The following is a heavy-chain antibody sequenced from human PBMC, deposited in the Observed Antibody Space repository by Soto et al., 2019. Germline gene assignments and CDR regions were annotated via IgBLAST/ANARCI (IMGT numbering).Heavy chain of an antibody. CDR3: AREVVVVPAADYYYYYMDV. V-gene: IGHV4-39*07. CDR2: IYYSGST. D-gene: IGHD2-2*01. CDR1: GGSISSSSYY. J-gene: IGHJ6*03. Sequence: PSETLSLTCTVSGGSISSSSYYWGWIRQPPGKGLEWIGSIYYSGSTYYNPSLKSRVTISVDTSKNQFSLKLSSVTAADTAVYYCAREVVVVPAADYYYYYMDVWGKGTTVTVSS.